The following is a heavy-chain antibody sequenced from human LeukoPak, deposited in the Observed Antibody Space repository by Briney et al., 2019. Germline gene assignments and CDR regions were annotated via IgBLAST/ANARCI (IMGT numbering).Heavy chain of an antibody. D-gene: IGHD2-2*01. Sequence: PGGSLRLSCSASGFTFSSYAMHWVRQAPGKGLEYVSAINSNGGITFYADSTKGRFTISRDDSKNTLYLQMNSLRAEDTAVYYCAREKIVVPAAKGPQFDYWGQGTLVTVSS. J-gene: IGHJ4*02. V-gene: IGHV3-64*04. CDR3: AREKIVVPAAKGPQFDY. CDR1: GFTFSSYA. CDR2: INSNGGIT.